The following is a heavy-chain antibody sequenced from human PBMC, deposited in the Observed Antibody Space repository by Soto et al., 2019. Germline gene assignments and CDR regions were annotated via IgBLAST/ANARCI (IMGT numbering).Heavy chain of an antibody. Sequence: EVQLVESGGGLVQPGRSLRLSCAASGFTFDDYAMHWVRQAPGKGLEWVSGISWNSGSIGSADSVKGRFTISRDNAKNTLYLQMNSLRAEDTALYYCAKDKTLSGWYAFDYWGQGTLVTVSS. V-gene: IGHV3-9*01. CDR1: GFTFDDYA. CDR3: AKDKTLSGWYAFDY. J-gene: IGHJ4*02. D-gene: IGHD6-19*01. CDR2: ISWNSGSI.